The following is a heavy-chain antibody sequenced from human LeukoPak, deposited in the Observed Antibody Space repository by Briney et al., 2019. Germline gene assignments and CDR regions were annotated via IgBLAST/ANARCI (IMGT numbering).Heavy chain of an antibody. V-gene: IGHV3-13*01. J-gene: IGHJ6*03. CDR1: GFTFSSYD. D-gene: IGHD6-19*01. Sequence: GGSLRLSCAASGFTFSSYDMHWVRQATGKGLEWVSAIGTAGDTYYPGSVKGRFTISRGNAKNSLYLQMNSLRAGDTAVYYCARGRKQWPAGPMDVWGKGTTVTVSS. CDR2: IGTAGDT. CDR3: ARGRKQWPAGPMDV.